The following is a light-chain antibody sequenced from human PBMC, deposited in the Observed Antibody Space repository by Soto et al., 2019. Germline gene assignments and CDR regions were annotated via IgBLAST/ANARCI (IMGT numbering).Light chain of an antibody. J-gene: IGLJ2*01. CDR1: SSDVGGYNY. CDR2: DVS. CDR3: SSYARNRDVL. V-gene: IGLV2-14*01. Sequence: QSALTQPASVSGSPGQSITISCTGTSSDVGGYNYVSWYQQHPGKAPKLMIYDVSNRPSGVSNRFSGSKSGNTASLTISGLQAEDEADYYCSSYARNRDVLFGGGTKRTVL.